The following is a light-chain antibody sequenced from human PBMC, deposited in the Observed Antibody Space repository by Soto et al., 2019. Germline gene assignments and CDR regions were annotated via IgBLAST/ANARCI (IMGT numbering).Light chain of an antibody. CDR1: SGHSSYI. CDR2: LEGSGNY. Sequence: QPVLTQSSSASASLESSVKLTCTLSSGHSSYIIAWHQQQPGKAPRYLMKLEGSGNYNRGSGVPDRFSGSSSGADRYLTISNLQFEDEADYYCETWDSNTHVFGTGTKVTVL. J-gene: IGLJ1*01. V-gene: IGLV4-60*02. CDR3: ETWDSNTHV.